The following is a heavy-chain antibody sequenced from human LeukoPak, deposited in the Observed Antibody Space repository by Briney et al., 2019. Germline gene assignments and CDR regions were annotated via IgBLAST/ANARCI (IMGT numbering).Heavy chain of an antibody. D-gene: IGHD4-17*01. CDR1: GFTFSSYS. Sequence: GGSLRLSCAASGFTFSSYSMSWVRQAPGKGLEWVSALSGRGGSTYYADSVKGRFTISRDNSKNTLYLQMNSLRAEDTAVYYCAKKRGPSGDTSTLDYWGQGTLVTVSS. V-gene: IGHV3-23*01. J-gene: IGHJ4*02. CDR2: LSGRGGST. CDR3: AKKRGPSGDTSTLDY.